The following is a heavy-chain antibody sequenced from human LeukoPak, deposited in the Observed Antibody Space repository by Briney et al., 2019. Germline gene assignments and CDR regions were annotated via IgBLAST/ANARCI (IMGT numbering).Heavy chain of an antibody. Sequence: PSETLSPTCTVSGGSVSSGSYYWSGIRQPPGKGLEWIGYIYYSGSTNYNPSLKSRVTISVDTSKNQYSLKLSSVTAADTAVYYCARAPNYYGSSGYYYEGAFDIWGQGTMVTVSS. J-gene: IGHJ3*02. D-gene: IGHD3-22*01. CDR3: ARAPNYYGSSGYYYEGAFDI. V-gene: IGHV4-61*01. CDR2: IYYSGST. CDR1: GGSVSSGSYY.